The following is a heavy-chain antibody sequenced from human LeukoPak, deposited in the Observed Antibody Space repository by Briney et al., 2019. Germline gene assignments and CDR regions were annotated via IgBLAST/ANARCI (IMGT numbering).Heavy chain of an antibody. Sequence: GGSLRLSCAVSGFTFSSCSMSWVRQAPGKGLEWVAMISYDGSNKYYADSVKGRFTISRDNSKNTLYLQMSSLRVEDTAVYYCAKTSVCSGGSCYYDGIDIWGQGTMVTVSS. J-gene: IGHJ3*02. D-gene: IGHD2-15*01. CDR3: AKTSVCSGGSCYYDGIDI. V-gene: IGHV3-30*18. CDR2: ISYDGSNK. CDR1: GFTFSSCS.